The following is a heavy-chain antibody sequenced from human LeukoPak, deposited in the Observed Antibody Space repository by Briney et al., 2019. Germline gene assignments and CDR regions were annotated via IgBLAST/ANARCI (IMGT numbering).Heavy chain of an antibody. Sequence: SGPTLVKPTQTLTLTCNFSGFSLSTSGVGVGWIRQPPGKALEWLAVIYWDDAKRYSPSLKSRLTITKDTSKNQVVLTMTNMDPVDTATYYCAHRNDILRAFDYWGQGTLVTVSS. D-gene: IGHD3-9*01. CDR2: IYWDDAK. CDR3: AHRNDILRAFDY. J-gene: IGHJ4*02. CDR1: GFSLSTSGVG. V-gene: IGHV2-5*02.